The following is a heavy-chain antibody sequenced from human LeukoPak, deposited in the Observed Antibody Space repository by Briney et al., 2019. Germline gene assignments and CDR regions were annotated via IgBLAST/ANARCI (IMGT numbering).Heavy chain of an antibody. CDR1: GGSISRYF. CDR2: IYYTGTT. CDR3: ARLQGGSTAIFDY. D-gene: IGHD2-15*01. J-gene: IGHJ4*02. Sequence: SYTQPLPCTDSGGSISRYFWTWIRQPAGKGLEWIGRIYYTGTTNYNPSLKSRVTISVDTSKNQFSLKLPSVTAAHTAVYYCARLQGGSTAIFDYWGQGTLVSVSS. V-gene: IGHV4-59*07.